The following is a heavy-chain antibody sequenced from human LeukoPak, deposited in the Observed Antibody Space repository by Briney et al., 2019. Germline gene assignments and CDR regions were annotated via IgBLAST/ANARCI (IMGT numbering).Heavy chain of an antibody. CDR2: IIPILGIA. V-gene: IGHV1-69*04. CDR3: ARTYSYGYKPFDY. J-gene: IGHJ4*02. Sequence: SVKVSCKASGGTFSSYAISWVRQAPGQGLEWMGRIIPILGIANYAQKFQSRVTITADKSTSTAYMELSSLRSEDTAVYYCARTYSYGYKPFDYWGQGTLVTVSS. D-gene: IGHD5-18*01. CDR1: GGTFSSYA.